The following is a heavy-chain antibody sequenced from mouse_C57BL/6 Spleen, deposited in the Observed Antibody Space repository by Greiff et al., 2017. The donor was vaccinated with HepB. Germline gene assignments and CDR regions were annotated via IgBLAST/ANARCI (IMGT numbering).Heavy chain of an antibody. CDR1: GYNFTSYW. Sequence: QVQLQQPGAELVKPGASVKMSCKASGYNFTSYWITWVKQRPGQGLEWIGDIYPGSGSTNYNEKFKSKATLTVDTSSSTAYMQLSSLTSEDSAVYYCAREGYGKDAMDYWGQGTSVTVSS. D-gene: IGHD2-1*01. V-gene: IGHV1-55*01. CDR3: AREGYGKDAMDY. J-gene: IGHJ4*01. CDR2: IYPGSGST.